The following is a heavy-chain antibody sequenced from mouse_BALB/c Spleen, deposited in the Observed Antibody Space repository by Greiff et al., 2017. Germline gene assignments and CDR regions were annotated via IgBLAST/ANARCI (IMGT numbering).Heavy chain of an antibody. CDR3: TRDSEVRFAY. CDR2: ISSGGSYT. V-gene: IGHV5-6-4*01. CDR1: GFTFSSYT. D-gene: IGHD2-14*01. J-gene: IGHJ3*01. Sequence: EVMLVESGGGLVKPGGSLKLSCAASGFTFSSYTMSWVRQTPEKRLEWVATISSGGSYTYYPDSVKGRFTISRDNAKNTLYLQMSSLKSEDTAMYYCTRDSEVRFAYWGQGTLVTVSA.